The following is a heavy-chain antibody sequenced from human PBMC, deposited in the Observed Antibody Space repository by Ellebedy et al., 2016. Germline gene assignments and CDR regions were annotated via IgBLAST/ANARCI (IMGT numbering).Heavy chain of an antibody. D-gene: IGHD5-24*01. CDR2: ISNSGIT. Sequence: SETLSLTCTVSGGSISGYFWSWIRQPPGKGLESIGYISNSGITNYNPSLKSRVTISADTSKNQFSLTLRSVTAADSAEYYCARHVRHGYMQGAFDIWGQGTLVTVSS. CDR1: GGSISGYF. V-gene: IGHV4-59*01. J-gene: IGHJ3*02. CDR3: ARHVRHGYMQGAFDI.